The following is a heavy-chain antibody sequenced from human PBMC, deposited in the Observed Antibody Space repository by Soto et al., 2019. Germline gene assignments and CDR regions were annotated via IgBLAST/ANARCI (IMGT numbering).Heavy chain of an antibody. CDR3: ARDFDDFWSGSHGMDV. CDR1: GFTFSSYW. D-gene: IGHD3-3*01. J-gene: IGHJ6*02. Sequence: EVQLVESGGGLVQPGGSLRLSCATSGFTFSSYWMHWVRQAPGKGLVWVSRINSDGSSTSYADSVKGRFTISRDNAKNTLYLQMNSLRAEDTAVYYCARDFDDFWSGSHGMDVWGQGTTVTVSS. V-gene: IGHV3-74*01. CDR2: INSDGSST.